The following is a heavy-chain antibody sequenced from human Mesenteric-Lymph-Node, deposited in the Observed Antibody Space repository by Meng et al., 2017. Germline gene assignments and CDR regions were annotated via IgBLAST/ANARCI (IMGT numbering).Heavy chain of an antibody. J-gene: IGHJ3*02. Sequence: SLMIPCAASGFTFDDYAMHWVWQAPGKGLEWVSGISWNSGSIGYADSVKGRFTISRDNSKNTLYLQMNSLRAEDTAVYYCAKPLFYDSSGYPADDAFDIWGQGTMVTVSS. D-gene: IGHD3-22*01. CDR1: GFTFDDYA. V-gene: IGHV3-9*01. CDR3: AKPLFYDSSGYPADDAFDI. CDR2: ISWNSGSI.